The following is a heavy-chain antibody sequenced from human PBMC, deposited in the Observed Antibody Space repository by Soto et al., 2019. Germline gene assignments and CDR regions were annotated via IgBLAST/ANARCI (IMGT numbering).Heavy chain of an antibody. J-gene: IGHJ4*02. CDR1: GVNVNARF. CDR3: ARDSPDYGDYSRGGTRPFDY. CDR2: LYSGGST. V-gene: IGHV3-66*01. D-gene: IGHD4-17*01. Sequence: GGSLRLSCAVSGVNVNARFMSWVRQAPGKGLEWVSFLYSGGSTYYADSVKGRFTISRDNDKNTLYLQMNNLRAEDTAVYYCARDSPDYGDYSRGGTRPFDYWGQGTLVTVSS.